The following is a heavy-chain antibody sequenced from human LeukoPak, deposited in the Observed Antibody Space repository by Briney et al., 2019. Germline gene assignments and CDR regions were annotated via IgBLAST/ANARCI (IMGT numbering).Heavy chain of an antibody. CDR2: IYYSGST. CDR1: GGSISSYY. CDR3: ARGLLRYFDWDYFDY. D-gene: IGHD3-9*01. Sequence: SETLSLTCTVSGGSISSYYWSWIRQPPGKGLEWIGYIYYSGSTNYNPSLKSRVTISVDTSKNQFSLKLSSVTAADTAVYYCARGLLRYFDWDYFDYWGQGTLVTVSS. J-gene: IGHJ4*02. V-gene: IGHV4-59*12.